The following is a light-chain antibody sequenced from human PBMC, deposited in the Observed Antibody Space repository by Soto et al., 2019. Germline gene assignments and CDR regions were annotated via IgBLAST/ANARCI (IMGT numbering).Light chain of an antibody. Sequence: DIQLTQSPSFLSASVGDRVTITCRASPGISSYLAWYQQKPGKAPKLLIYAASTLQSGVPSRFSGSGSGTEFTLTISSLQPEECATYYCQQLNSYPFLTFGGGTKVEIK. J-gene: IGKJ4*01. V-gene: IGKV1-9*01. CDR2: AAS. CDR1: PGISSY. CDR3: QQLNSYPFLT.